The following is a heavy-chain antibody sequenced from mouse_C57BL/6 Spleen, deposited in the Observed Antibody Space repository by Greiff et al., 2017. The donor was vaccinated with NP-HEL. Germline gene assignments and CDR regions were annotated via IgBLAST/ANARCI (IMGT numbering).Heavy chain of an antibody. CDR1: GFTFSSYT. Sequence: DVKLVESGGGLVKPGGSLKLSCAASGFTFSSYTMSWVRQTPEKRLEWVATISGGGGNTYYPDSVKGRFTISRDNAKNTLYLQMSSLRSEDTALYYCARRYYGSSYEGSAMDYWGQGTSVTVSS. J-gene: IGHJ4*01. CDR2: ISGGGGNT. D-gene: IGHD1-1*01. CDR3: ARRYYGSSYEGSAMDY. V-gene: IGHV5-9*01.